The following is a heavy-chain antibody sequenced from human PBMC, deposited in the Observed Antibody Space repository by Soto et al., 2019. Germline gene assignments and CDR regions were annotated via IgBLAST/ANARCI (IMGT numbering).Heavy chain of an antibody. CDR2: IDYNGVT. CDR3: GKVLVGATGHTDSDS. D-gene: IGHD2-15*01. V-gene: IGHV4-39*01. Sequence: SETLSLTCIVSGGSIYRSGYYWGWIRQPPGRGLEWIGNIDYNGVTYSNPSLKSRVTISRDTSKNQFSLKLTSVTAADTALYYCGKVLVGATGHTDSDSWGPGTLVT. J-gene: IGHJ4*02. CDR1: GGSIYRSGYY.